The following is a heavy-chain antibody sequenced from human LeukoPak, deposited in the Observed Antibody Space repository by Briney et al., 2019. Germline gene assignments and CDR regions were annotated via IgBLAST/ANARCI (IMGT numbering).Heavy chain of an antibody. D-gene: IGHD3-16*01. CDR1: GGSIRRYY. CDR2: IYYSGST. J-gene: IGHJ4*02. CDR3: ARVTGGYDYVWD. V-gene: IGHV4-59*13. Sequence: SETLSLTCTVSGGSIRRYYWSWIPQPPGKAREGIGYIYYSGSTNYNPSLKSRVTISVDTSKNQFSLKLSSVTAADTAVYYCARVTGGYDYVWDWGQGTLVTVSS.